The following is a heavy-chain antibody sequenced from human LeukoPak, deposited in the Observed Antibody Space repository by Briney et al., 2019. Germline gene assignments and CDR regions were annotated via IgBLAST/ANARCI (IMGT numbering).Heavy chain of an antibody. D-gene: IGHD6-19*01. J-gene: IGHJ4*02. CDR1: GFTFGAYA. Sequence: PGGSLRLSCTASGFTFGAYAMSWFRQAPGKGLEWVGFIRSKLYGGTTEYAASVKGRFTISRDDSKSIAYLQMNSLKTEDTAVYYCTCGSSSSGWYDPYYFDYWGQGTLVTVSS. V-gene: IGHV3-49*03. CDR2: IRSKLYGGTT. CDR3: TCGSSSSGWYDPYYFDY.